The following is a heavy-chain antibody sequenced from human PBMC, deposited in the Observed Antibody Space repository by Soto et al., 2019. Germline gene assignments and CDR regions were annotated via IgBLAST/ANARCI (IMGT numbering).Heavy chain of an antibody. D-gene: IGHD6-19*01. V-gene: IGHV1-69*13. Sequence: SVKVSCKASGGTFSSDAVSWARQAPGQGLEWMGGLIPILGTTHYAQKFQGRVTITADESTNTAYMELSSLRSDDTAVYYCARASGYVSGWYHDYWGQGTRVTVS. CDR2: LIPILGTT. J-gene: IGHJ4*02. CDR3: ARASGYVSGWYHDY. CDR1: GGTFSSDA.